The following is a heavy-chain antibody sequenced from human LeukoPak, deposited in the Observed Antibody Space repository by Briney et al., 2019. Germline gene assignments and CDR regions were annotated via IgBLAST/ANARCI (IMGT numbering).Heavy chain of an antibody. D-gene: IGHD1-14*01. Sequence: SEALLLTCTVPGDYISSYYWSWIRQPPGKGLEWIGYIYYSGSTNYNPPLQSRVTISVDTSKNQFSLKLSSVTAADTAVYYCARLHPTTSFDYWGQGTLVTVSS. CDR1: GDYISSYY. J-gene: IGHJ4*02. V-gene: IGHV4-59*01. CDR2: IYYSGST. CDR3: ARLHPTTSFDY.